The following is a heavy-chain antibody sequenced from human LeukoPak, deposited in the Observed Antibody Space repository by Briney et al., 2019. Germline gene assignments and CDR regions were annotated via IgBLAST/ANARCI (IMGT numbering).Heavy chain of an antibody. CDR1: GFSFTSYW. Sequence: GGSLRLSCVASGFSFTSYWMSWVRQAPGKGLEFVASINQDAGTTNYVDSVKGRFTISRDNAENSLYLQTSSLRAEDTALYYCARDPGWSSFDIWGQGIMVTVSS. D-gene: IGHD2-15*01. CDR3: ARDPGWSSFDI. V-gene: IGHV3-7*01. J-gene: IGHJ3*02. CDR2: INQDAGTT.